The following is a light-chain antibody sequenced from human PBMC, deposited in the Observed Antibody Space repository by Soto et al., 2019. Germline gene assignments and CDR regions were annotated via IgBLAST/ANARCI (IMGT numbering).Light chain of an antibody. V-gene: IGKV1-33*01. CDR1: DIISSY. Sequence: IQMTQTPSSLSASVVDGLTITFLASDIISSYLNWYRQKPGKAPKLLIYDASNWETGVPSRFSGSGSGTDFTFTISSLQPEDIATYYCQQYGSPPLTFGEGTKVDIK. J-gene: IGKJ4*01. CDR2: DAS. CDR3: QQYGSPPLT.